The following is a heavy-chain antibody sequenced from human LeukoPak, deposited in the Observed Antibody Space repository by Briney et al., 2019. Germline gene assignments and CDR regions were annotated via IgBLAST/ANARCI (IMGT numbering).Heavy chain of an antibody. J-gene: IGHJ4*02. CDR3: ARGGYGDYGRPIDY. CDR2: IIPILGIA. CDR1: GGTFSSYA. Sequence: ASVKVSCKASGGTFSSYAISWVRQAPGQGLEWMGRIIPILGIANYAQKFQGRVTITADKSTSTAYMELSSLRSEDTAVYYCARGGYGDYGRPIDYWGQGTLVTVSS. D-gene: IGHD4-17*01. V-gene: IGHV1-69*04.